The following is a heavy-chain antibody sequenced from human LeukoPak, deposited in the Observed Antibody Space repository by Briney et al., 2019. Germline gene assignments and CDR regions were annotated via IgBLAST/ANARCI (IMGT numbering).Heavy chain of an antibody. Sequence: GESLKISCQAFGYGFTTYWIGWVRQMPGKGLECMGIIYPGDSDVRYSPSFQGQVTISADKSISTAYLQWSSLKASDTAMYYCARIPSFDFWSGSLFYYFDYWGQGTLVTVSS. CDR3: ARIPSFDFWSGSLFYYFDY. CDR1: GYGFTTYW. J-gene: IGHJ4*02. D-gene: IGHD3-3*01. V-gene: IGHV5-51*01. CDR2: IYPGDSDV.